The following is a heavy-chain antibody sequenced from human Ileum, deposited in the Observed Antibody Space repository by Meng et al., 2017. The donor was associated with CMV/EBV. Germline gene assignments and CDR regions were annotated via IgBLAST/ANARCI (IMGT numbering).Heavy chain of an antibody. CDR3: ASGKSNLEY. CDR1: GGSFSGYH. V-gene: IGHV4-34*01. J-gene: IGHJ4*02. CDR2: FNHYGST. Sequence: QVPLQEGGAGLLEPSVTPSLPCAVYGGSFSGYHWSWIRQVPGKGLEWIGEFNHYGSTNYNPSLKSRVTISVDTSKNQFSLNLSSVAAADTAVYYCASGKSNLEYWGQGTLVTVSS. D-gene: IGHD4-11*01.